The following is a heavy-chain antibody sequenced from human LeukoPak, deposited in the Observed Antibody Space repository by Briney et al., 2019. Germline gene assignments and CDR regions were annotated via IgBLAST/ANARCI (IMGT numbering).Heavy chain of an antibody. D-gene: IGHD3-22*01. J-gene: IGHJ3*02. Sequence: PSQTLSLTCAVSGGSISSGGYSWSWIRQPPGKGLEWIGYIYHSGRTYYNPSLNRRVTISVERSKNQFSLKLSSVTAADTAVYYCARGGRDYYDSSGKGDDAFDIWGQGTMVTVSS. V-gene: IGHV4-30-2*01. CDR3: ARGGRDYYDSSGKGDDAFDI. CDR2: IYHSGRT. CDR1: GGSISSGGYS.